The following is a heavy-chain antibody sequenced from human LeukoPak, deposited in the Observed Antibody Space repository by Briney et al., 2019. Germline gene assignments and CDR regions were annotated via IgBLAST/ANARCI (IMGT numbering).Heavy chain of an antibody. CDR1: GFTLRSYV. D-gene: IGHD1-26*01. CDR2: ISGSGGST. Sequence: GGSLRLSCVASGFTLRSYVMNWVRQTPGKGLEWVSAISGSGGSTYYADSVKGRFTISRDNSKNTLYLQMNSLRAEDTAVYYCAKGISMGATPYFYYYYYMDVWGKGTTVTVSS. CDR3: AKGISMGATPYFYYYYYMDV. V-gene: IGHV3-23*01. J-gene: IGHJ6*03.